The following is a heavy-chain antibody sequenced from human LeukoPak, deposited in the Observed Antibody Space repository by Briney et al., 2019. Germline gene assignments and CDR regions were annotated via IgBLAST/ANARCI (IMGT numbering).Heavy chain of an antibody. D-gene: IGHD4-17*01. Sequence: GASVKVSCKASGYTFTAYYMHWVRQAPGQGLEWMGWINPNNGGTRYAQKFQGRVTMTRDTSISTAYMELSRLRSDDTAVYYCARAEYGDPYYFDYWGQGTLVTVSS. V-gene: IGHV1-2*02. CDR3: ARAEYGDPYYFDY. J-gene: IGHJ4*02. CDR1: GYTFTAYY. CDR2: INPNNGGT.